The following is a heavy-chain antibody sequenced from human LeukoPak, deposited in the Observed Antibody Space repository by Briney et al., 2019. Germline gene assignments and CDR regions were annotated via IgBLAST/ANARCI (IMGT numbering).Heavy chain of an antibody. J-gene: IGHJ4*02. CDR1: GYTFTGYY. Sequence: ASVKVSCKASGYTFTGYYMHWVRQAPGQGLEWMGWINPNSGGTNYAQKFQGRVTMTRDTSISTAYMELSRLRSDDTAVYYCARVGVRPKQQLVPSLGYWGQGTLVTVSS. D-gene: IGHD6-13*01. CDR2: INPNSGGT. CDR3: ARVGVRPKQQLVPSLGY. V-gene: IGHV1-2*02.